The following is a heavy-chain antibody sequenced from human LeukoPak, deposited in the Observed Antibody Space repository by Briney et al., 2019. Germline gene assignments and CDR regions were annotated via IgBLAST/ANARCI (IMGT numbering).Heavy chain of an antibody. J-gene: IGHJ4*02. D-gene: IGHD3-9*01. V-gene: IGHV4-59*08. CDR1: GGSISSYY. Sequence: SETLSLTCTVSGGSISSYYWSWIRQPPGKGLEWIGYIYYSGSTNYNPSLKSRVTISVDTSKNQFSLKLSSVTAADTAVYYCARGDDLLTAYRSVTFDYWGQGTLVTVSS. CDR3: ARGDDLLTAYRSVTFDY. CDR2: IYYSGST.